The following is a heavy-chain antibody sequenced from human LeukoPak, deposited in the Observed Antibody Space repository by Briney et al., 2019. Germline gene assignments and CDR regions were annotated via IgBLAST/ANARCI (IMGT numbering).Heavy chain of an antibody. Sequence: SETLSLTCTASGCSINSYYWSWIRQPPGKGLEWIGYIYYSGSINYNPSLKSRVTISLDTSNNKFSLKLTSLTAADTAVYYCVRHLSAGRPAFDIWGQGTMVTVSS. D-gene: IGHD2-15*01. CDR2: IYYSGSI. V-gene: IGHV4-59*08. J-gene: IGHJ3*02. CDR3: VRHLSAGRPAFDI. CDR1: GCSINSYY.